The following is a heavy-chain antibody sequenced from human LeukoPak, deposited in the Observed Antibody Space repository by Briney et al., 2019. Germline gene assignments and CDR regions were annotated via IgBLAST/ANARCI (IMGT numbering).Heavy chain of an antibody. CDR3: ASQTRMQLWGYFDL. D-gene: IGHD5-18*01. J-gene: IGHJ4*02. Sequence: GGSLRLSCAASEFAFYNYAMSWVRQAPGKGLEWVSGISGSGDSAYYTDSVKGRFTISRDNSKNTLYLQMSNLTAEDTAVSPCASQTRMQLWGYFDLWGQGALVIVSS. V-gene: IGHV3-23*01. CDR2: ISGSGDSA. CDR1: EFAFYNYA.